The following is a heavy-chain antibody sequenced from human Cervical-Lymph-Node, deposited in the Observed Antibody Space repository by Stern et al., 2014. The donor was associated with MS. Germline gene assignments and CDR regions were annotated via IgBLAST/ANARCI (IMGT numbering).Heavy chain of an antibody. D-gene: IGHD5-24*01. J-gene: IGHJ4*02. CDR3: SRDADGYSLVFGY. CDR1: GGSISSAEYY. CDR2: IHYSGTT. Sequence: QVQLQQSGPGLVKPSQTLSLTCAVTGGSISSAEYYWSWIRQSPGKGLEWIGYIHYSGTTYYNPSLKSRVTISVDTSKNQFSLKLRSVTAADTAVYYCSRDADGYSLVFGYWGRGTLVTVSS. V-gene: IGHV4-30-4*01.